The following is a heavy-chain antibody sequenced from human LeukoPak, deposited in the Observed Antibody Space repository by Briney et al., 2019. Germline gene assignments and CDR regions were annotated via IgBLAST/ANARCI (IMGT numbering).Heavy chain of an antibody. Sequence: GGSLRLSCAASGFTFSSYGMSWVRQAPGKGLEWVSYISSSGSTIYYADSVKGRFTISRDNAKNSLYLQMNSLRAEDTAVYYCARDTVAGDRLSDYWGQGTLVTVSS. J-gene: IGHJ4*02. D-gene: IGHD6-19*01. CDR1: GFTFSSYG. CDR2: ISSSGSTI. V-gene: IGHV3-48*04. CDR3: ARDTVAGDRLSDY.